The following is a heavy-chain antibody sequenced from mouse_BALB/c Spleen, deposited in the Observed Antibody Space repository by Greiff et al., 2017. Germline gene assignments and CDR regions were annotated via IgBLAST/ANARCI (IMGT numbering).Heavy chain of an antibody. J-gene: IGHJ4*01. CDR3: ARPSMVTTNYAMDY. V-gene: IGHV2-2*02. Sequence: QVQLKESGPGLVQPSQSLSITCTVSGFSLTSYGVHWVRQSPGKGLEWLGVIWSGGSTDYNAAFISRLSISKDNSKSQVFFKMNSLQANDTAIYYCARPSMVTTNYAMDYWGQGTSVTVSS. CDR2: IWSGGST. CDR1: GFSLTSYG. D-gene: IGHD2-10*02.